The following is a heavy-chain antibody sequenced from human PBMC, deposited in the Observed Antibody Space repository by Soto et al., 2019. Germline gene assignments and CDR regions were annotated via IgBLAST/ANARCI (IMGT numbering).Heavy chain of an antibody. CDR2: ISAYNGNT. D-gene: IGHD6-6*01. CDR1: GYTFTSYG. J-gene: IGHJ6*02. CDR3: ARDLTNIGIAARHYYYYGMDV. Sequence: XSVKVSFKASGYTFTSYGIIWVRQAPGQGLEWMGWISAYNGNTNYAQKLQGRVTMTTDTSTSTAYMELRSLRSDDTAVYYCARDLTNIGIAARHYYYYGMDVWGQGTTVTVSS. V-gene: IGHV1-18*04.